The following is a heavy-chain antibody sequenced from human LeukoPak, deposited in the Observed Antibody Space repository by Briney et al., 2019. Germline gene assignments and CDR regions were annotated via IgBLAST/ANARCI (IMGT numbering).Heavy chain of an antibody. Sequence: ASVKVSCKASGGTFSSYAISWVRQAPGQGLEWMGGIIPIFGTANYAQKFQGRVTITADKSTSTAYMELSSLRSEDTAVYYCAKDNDYVWGSYSAFDYWGQGTLVTVSS. V-gene: IGHV1-69*06. CDR1: GGTFSSYA. D-gene: IGHD3-16*01. CDR2: IIPIFGTA. CDR3: AKDNDYVWGSYSAFDY. J-gene: IGHJ4*02.